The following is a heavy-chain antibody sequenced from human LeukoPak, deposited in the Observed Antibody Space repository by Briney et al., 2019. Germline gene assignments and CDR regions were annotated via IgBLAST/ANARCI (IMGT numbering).Heavy chain of an antibody. CDR2: INPDGRDK. Sequence: GGSLRLSCAASGFSFGTYWMTWGRQAPGKGLEWVANINPDGRDKYYVDSVMGRFTISRDNAKNSLYLQMNSLSVEDTAVYYCARHWNWALDDWGQGTLVTVSS. V-gene: IGHV3-7*01. J-gene: IGHJ4*02. D-gene: IGHD1-1*01. CDR3: ARHWNWALDD. CDR1: GFSFGTYW.